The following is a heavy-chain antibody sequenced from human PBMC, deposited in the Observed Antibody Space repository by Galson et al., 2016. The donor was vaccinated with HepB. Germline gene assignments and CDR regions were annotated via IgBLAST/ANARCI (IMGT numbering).Heavy chain of an antibody. Sequence: SLRLSCAASGFTFSSYGMHWVRRAPGKGLEWVAVISYDGSNKYYADSVKGRFTISRDNAKNTLYLQMNSLRAEDTAVYYCAKDARYCSGASSTYGMDVCGQGTTVTVSS. J-gene: IGHJ6*02. CDR1: GFTFSSYG. CDR3: AKDARYCSGASSTYGMDV. CDR2: ISYDGSNK. V-gene: IGHV3-30*18. D-gene: IGHD2-15*01.